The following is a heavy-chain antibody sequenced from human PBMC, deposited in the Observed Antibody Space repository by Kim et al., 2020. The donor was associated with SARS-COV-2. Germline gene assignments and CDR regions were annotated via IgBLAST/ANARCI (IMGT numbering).Heavy chain of an antibody. CDR2: IYYSGST. Sequence: SETLSLTCTVSGGSISSSSYYWGWIRQPPGKGLEWIGSIYYSGSTYYNPSLKSRVTISVDTSKNQFSLKLSSVTAADTAVYYCARRDSSGWYTSHFDYWGQGTLVTVSS. CDR3: ARRDSSGWYTSHFDY. J-gene: IGHJ4*02. V-gene: IGHV4-39*01. CDR1: GGSISSSSYY. D-gene: IGHD6-19*01.